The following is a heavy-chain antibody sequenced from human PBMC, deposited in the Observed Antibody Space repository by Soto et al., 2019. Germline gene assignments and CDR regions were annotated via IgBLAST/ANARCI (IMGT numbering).Heavy chain of an antibody. CDR1: GFTFGYYA. J-gene: IGHJ3*01. Sequence: HPGGSLRLSCTASGFTFGYYAMSWVRQAPGKGLEWVGFIRSKAYGGTTEYAASVKGRFTISRDDSKSIAYLQMNSLKTEDTAVYYCTRDRGIWGQGTMVTVSS. D-gene: IGHD3-10*01. CDR3: TRDRGI. CDR2: IRSKAYGGTT. V-gene: IGHV3-49*04.